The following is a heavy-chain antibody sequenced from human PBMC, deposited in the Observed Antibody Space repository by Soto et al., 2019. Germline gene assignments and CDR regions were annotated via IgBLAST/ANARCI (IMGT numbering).Heavy chain of an antibody. J-gene: IGHJ6*03. CDR1: GGSFSGYY. V-gene: IGHV4-59*08. D-gene: IGHD6-13*01. CDR2: IYYSGST. CDR3: ARIDGYYHYMDV. Sequence: SDTLSLTCAVYGGSFSGYYWTWIRQPPGKGLEWIGYIYYSGSTNYNPSLKSRVTISVATSKTQFSLKLSSVTAADTAVYYRARIDGYYHYMDVWGKGTTVNVSS.